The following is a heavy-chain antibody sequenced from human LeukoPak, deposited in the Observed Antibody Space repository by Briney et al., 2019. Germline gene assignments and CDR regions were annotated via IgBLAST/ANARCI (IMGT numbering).Heavy chain of an antibody. J-gene: IGHJ4*02. D-gene: IGHD5-18*01. V-gene: IGHV4-59*01. CDR3: ARGVRYSYGSLFGYYFDY. CDR2: MSYSGST. CDR1: GGSISRYH. Sequence: SETLSLTCTVSGGSISRYHWNWIRQPPGEGLEWIGDMSYSGSTNYNPSLKSRVTISGDTSKNRFSLKLSSVTAADTAVYYCARGVRYSYGSLFGYYFDYWGQGTLVSVSS.